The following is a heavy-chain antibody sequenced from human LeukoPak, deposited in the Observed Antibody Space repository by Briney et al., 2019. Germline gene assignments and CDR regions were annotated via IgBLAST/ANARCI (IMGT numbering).Heavy chain of an antibody. V-gene: IGHV3-7*01. Sequence: GGSLRLSCAASGFSFSAYWMTWVRQAPGTGLEWVANINPAGTETYYVDPVKGRFTISRDNAKNLLYLQMDNLRAEDTAVYYCARFGYVAAVDLWGQGTLVTVSS. D-gene: IGHD2-15*01. J-gene: IGHJ4*02. CDR3: ARFGYVAAVDL. CDR1: GFSFSAYW. CDR2: INPAGTET.